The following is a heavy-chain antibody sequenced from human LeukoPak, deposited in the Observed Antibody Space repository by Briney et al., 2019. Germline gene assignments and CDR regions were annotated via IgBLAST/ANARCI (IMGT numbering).Heavy chain of an antibody. D-gene: IGHD6-13*01. J-gene: IGHJ4*02. CDR2: IYYSGST. Sequence: SETLSLTCTVSGGSISSSNYSWGWIRQPPGKGLEWIGSIYYSGSTYYNPSLKSRVTISLDMSKNQFSLKLSSVTAADTAVYYCARHGYYSSAWYLGNWGQGTLLTVSS. V-gene: IGHV4-39*01. CDR1: GGSISSSNYS. CDR3: ARHGYYSSAWYLGN.